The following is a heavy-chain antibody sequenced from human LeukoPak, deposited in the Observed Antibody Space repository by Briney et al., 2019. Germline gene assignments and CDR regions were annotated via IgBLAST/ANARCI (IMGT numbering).Heavy chain of an antibody. V-gene: IGHV4-30-4*01. CDR3: ARGRYRWIQLWSTRWFDP. D-gene: IGHD5-18*01. CDR1: GGSISSGDYY. Sequence: SETLSLTCTVSGGSISSGDYYWSWIRQPPGKGLEWIGYIYYSGSTYYNPSLKSRVTISVDTSKNQFSLKLSSVTAADTAVYYCARGRYRWIQLWSTRWFDPWGQGTLVTVSS. CDR2: IYYSGST. J-gene: IGHJ5*02.